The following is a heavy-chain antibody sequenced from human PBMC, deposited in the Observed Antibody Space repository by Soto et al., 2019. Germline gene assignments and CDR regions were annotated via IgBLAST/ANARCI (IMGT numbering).Heavy chain of an antibody. V-gene: IGHV3-33*01. CDR1: DFAFRLHG. J-gene: IGHJ6*02. CDR3: ARDRSSSYSYAMAL. CDR2: IWHDGTRK. Sequence: QVHLVESGGGVVQPGGSLTLSCSVSDFAFRLHGIHWVRHTPGKGLEWVAMIWHDGTRKYFRDSVRGRFTISRDSAKNKVYLQMNNLRGDDSALYFCARDRSSSYSYAMALWSQGNTVNVSS. D-gene: IGHD3-10*01.